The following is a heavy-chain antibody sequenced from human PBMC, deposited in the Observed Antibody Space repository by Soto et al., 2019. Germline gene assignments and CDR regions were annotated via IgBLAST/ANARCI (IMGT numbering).Heavy chain of an antibody. D-gene: IGHD3-22*01. V-gene: IGHV4-59*01. CDR3: ARASMIATYFDY. J-gene: IGHJ4*02. CDR1: GGSISSYY. Sequence: PSETLSLTCTVSGGSISSYYWSWIRQPPGKGLEWIGYIYYSGSTNYNPSLKSRVTISVDTSKNQFSLKLSSVTAADTAVYYCARASMIATYFDYWGQGTLVTVS. CDR2: IYYSGST.